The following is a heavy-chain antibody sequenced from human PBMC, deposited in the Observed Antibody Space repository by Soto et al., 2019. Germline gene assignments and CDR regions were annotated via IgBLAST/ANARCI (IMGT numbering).Heavy chain of an antibody. Sequence: QVQLQESGPGLVKPSETLSLTCTVSGGSISTYYWSWIQQPPGKGLEWIGYISYSGGPNYKPSLKGQVPKSVDPSNNQFSLKLRSVTAAATALYYWARHVPLLRGLTMVRGPAWFDPCGQGTLVTVSS. V-gene: IGHV4-59*08. J-gene: IGHJ5*02. CDR1: GGSISTYY. CDR3: ARHVPLLRGLTMVRGPAWFDP. D-gene: IGHD3-10*01. CDR2: ISYSGGP.